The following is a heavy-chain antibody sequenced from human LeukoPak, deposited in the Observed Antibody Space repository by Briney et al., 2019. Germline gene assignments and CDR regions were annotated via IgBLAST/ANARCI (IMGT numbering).Heavy chain of an antibody. D-gene: IGHD1-26*01. CDR1: GGSISSYY. CDR3: ARHREGGATPSSGVFDY. Sequence: SETLSLTCTVSGGSISSYYWSWIRQPPGKGLEWIGYIYYSGSTNYNPSLKSRVTISVDTSKNQFSLKLSSVTAADTAAYYCARHREGGATPSSGVFDYWGQGTLVTVSS. CDR2: IYYSGST. J-gene: IGHJ4*02. V-gene: IGHV4-59*08.